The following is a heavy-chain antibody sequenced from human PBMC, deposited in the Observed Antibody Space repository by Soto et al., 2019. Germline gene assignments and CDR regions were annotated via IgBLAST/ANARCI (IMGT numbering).Heavy chain of an antibody. Sequence: QITLKESGPTLVQPTQTLTLTCTFSGFSLRTSGVGVGWIRQPPGKALEWLALIYWDNDKRYSPSLKSRLTITKDTTEIQVLLTLTNMDPVYTGKFCCSQRRRGGDCPQTYASRFYYGEDVWGKGTTLTVSS. J-gene: IGHJ6*04. CDR1: GFSLRTSGVG. D-gene: IGHD2-21*02. V-gene: IGHV2-5*02. CDR2: IYWDNDK. CDR3: SQRRRGGDCPQTYASRFYYGEDV.